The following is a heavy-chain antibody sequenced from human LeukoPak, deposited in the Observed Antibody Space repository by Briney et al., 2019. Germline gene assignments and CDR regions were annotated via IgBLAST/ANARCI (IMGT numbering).Heavy chain of an antibody. CDR1: GFTFSSFE. CDR2: ISSGGSTS. CDR3: ARGNIGPNRDGYNLGY. D-gene: IGHD5-24*01. Sequence: GGSLRLSCVASGFTFSSFEMNWVRQAPGKGLEWVSYISSGGSTSYYGDSVKGRFTISRDNAKNSLYLQMNSLRAEDTAVYYCARGNIGPNRDGYNLGYWGQGTLVTVSS. J-gene: IGHJ4*02. V-gene: IGHV3-48*03.